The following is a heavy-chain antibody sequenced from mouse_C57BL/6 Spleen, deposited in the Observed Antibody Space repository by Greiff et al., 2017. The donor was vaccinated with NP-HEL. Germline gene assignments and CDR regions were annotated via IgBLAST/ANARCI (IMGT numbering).Heavy chain of an antibody. J-gene: IGHJ2*01. Sequence: VQLQQPGAELVRPGSSVKLSCKASGYTFTSYWMHWVKQRPIQGLEWIGNIDPSDRETHYNQKFKDKATLTVDKSSSTAYMQLSSLTSEDSAVYYCAREGWLPFDYWGQGTTLTVSS. CDR3: AREGWLPFDY. CDR2: IDPSDRET. V-gene: IGHV1-52*01. D-gene: IGHD2-3*01. CDR1: GYTFTSYW.